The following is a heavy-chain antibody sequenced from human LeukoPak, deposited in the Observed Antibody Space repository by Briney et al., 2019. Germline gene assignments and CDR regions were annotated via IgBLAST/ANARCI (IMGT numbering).Heavy chain of an antibody. CDR1: GFTFSGYG. Sequence: GRSLRLSCAASGFTFSGYGMHWVRQAPGKGLEWVVMIWYDGSNKYYADSVKGRFTISRDNSKNTVYLEMNSLRAEDTAVYYRARDGNDYSNYGPLDYWGQGTLVTVSS. D-gene: IGHD4-11*01. CDR2: IWYDGSNK. J-gene: IGHJ4*02. CDR3: ARDGNDYSNYGPLDY. V-gene: IGHV3-33*01.